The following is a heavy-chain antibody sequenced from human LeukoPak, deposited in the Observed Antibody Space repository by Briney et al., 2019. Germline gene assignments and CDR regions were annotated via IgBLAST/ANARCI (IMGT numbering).Heavy chain of an antibody. CDR3: ATLHSYGADL. CDR1: GGAITRYY. CDR2: IYYSGSI. V-gene: IGHV4-59*01. D-gene: IGHD5-18*01. J-gene: IGHJ3*01. Sequence: PSETLSLTCTVSGGAITRYYWSGGRQPPGKGLEWIGCIYYSGSINYNPSLESRVTISIDTSKNRFSLNLRSVNTADTAVYYCATLHSYGADLWGLGTMVTVSS.